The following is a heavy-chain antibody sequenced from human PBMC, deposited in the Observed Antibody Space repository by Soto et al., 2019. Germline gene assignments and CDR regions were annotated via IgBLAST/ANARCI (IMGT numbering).Heavy chain of an antibody. CDR2: ISRYAGST. V-gene: IGHV3-23*01. CDR1: GFTFSSYD. CDR3: ATYYYASGAVY. D-gene: IGHD3-10*01. Sequence: EVQLLESGGGLVQPGGSLRLSCAASGFTFSSYDMSWVRQAPGEGLEWVSGISRYAGSTYYADSVKGRFTIPRDNSKNTLNLQMNSLGGEDTALYYCATYYYASGAVYWGQGTLVTVSS. J-gene: IGHJ4*02.